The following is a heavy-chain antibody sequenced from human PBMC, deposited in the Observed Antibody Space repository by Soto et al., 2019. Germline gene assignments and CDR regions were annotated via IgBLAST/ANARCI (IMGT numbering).Heavy chain of an antibody. J-gene: IGHJ3*02. CDR1: GGTFSSYT. CDR2: IIPILGIA. CDR3: ARERYYGSGSHLSRAASSAFDI. D-gene: IGHD3-10*01. Sequence: QVQLVQSGAEVKQPGSSVKVSCKASGGTFSSYTISWVRQAPGQGLEWMGRIIPILGIANYAQKFQGRVTITADKSTSTAYMELSSLRSEDTAVYYCARERYYGSGSHLSRAASSAFDIWCQGTMVTVSS. V-gene: IGHV1-69*08.